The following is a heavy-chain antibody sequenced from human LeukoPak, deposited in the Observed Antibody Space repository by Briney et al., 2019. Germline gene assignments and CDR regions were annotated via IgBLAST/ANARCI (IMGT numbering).Heavy chain of an antibody. D-gene: IGHD1-26*01. CDR2: INHSGST. V-gene: IGHV4-39*07. CDR1: GGSISSSSYY. J-gene: IGHJ4*02. CDR3: ARVEEYSGSSYYFDY. Sequence: SETLSLTCTVSGGSISSSSYYWGWIRQPPGKGLEWIGEINHSGSTNYNPSLKSRVTISVDTSKNQFSLKLSSVTAADTAVYYCARVEEYSGSSYYFDYWGQGTLVTVSS.